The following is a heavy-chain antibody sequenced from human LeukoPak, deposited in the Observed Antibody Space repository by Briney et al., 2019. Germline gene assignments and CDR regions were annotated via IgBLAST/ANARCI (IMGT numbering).Heavy chain of an antibody. D-gene: IGHD5-12*01. V-gene: IGHV1-46*01. CDR1: GYTFIRNH. CDR3: ARLHDYYWYFDL. CDR2: INPSGGST. Sequence: ASVTVSCKASGYTFIRNHIHWVRQAPGQGLEWMGIINPSGGSTTYAQKFQGRVTMTRDTSTSTVYMELSSLRSEDTAVYYCARLHDYYWYFDLWGRGTLVTVSS. J-gene: IGHJ2*01.